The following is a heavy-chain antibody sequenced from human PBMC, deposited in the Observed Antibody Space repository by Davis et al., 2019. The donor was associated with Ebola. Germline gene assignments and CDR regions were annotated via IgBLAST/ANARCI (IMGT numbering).Heavy chain of an antibody. V-gene: IGHV5-51*01. Sequence: GESLKIPCQGSGYAFTAYRVGSVRQMPGKGLAWMGIVYPGDSDTRHSPSFQGQVTISVDKSISTAYFEWTSLKASDTAMYYCARHVLCVLPGDNYHYGLDVWGQGTTVTVSS. J-gene: IGHJ6*02. D-gene: IGHD2-8*01. CDR2: VYPGDSDT. CDR1: GYAFTAYR. CDR3: ARHVLCVLPGDNYHYGLDV.